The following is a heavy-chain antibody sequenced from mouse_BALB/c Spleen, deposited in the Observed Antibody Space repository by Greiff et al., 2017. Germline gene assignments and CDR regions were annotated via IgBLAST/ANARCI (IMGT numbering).Heavy chain of an antibody. D-gene: IGHD2-3*01. CDR3: ARQGDYDGYWFAY. J-gene: IGHJ3*01. CDR1: GFTFSSYY. CDR2: INSNGGST. V-gene: IGHV5-6-2*01. Sequence: DVQLVESGGGLVKLGGSLKLSCAASGFTFSSYYMSWVRQTPEKRLELVAAINSNGGSTYYPDTVKGRFTISRDNAKNTLYLQMSSLKSEDTALYYCARQGDYDGYWFAYWGQGTLVTVSA.